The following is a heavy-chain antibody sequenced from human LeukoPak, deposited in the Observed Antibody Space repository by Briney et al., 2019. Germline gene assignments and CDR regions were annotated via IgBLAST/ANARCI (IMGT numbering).Heavy chain of an antibody. D-gene: IGHD3-3*01. Sequence: PGGSLRLSCAASGFTLSSYAMSWVRQAPGKGLEWVSAISGSGGSTYYADSVKGRFTISRDNSKNTLYLQMNSLRAEDTAVYYCATSHDFWSGYAYYWGQGTLVTVSS. CDR2: ISGSGGST. J-gene: IGHJ4*02. CDR3: ATSHDFWSGYAYY. V-gene: IGHV3-23*01. CDR1: GFTLSSYA.